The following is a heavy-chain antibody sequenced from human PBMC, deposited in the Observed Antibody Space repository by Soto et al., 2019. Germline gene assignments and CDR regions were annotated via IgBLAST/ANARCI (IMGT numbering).Heavy chain of an antibody. Sequence: GGSLRLSCVGSGFIFSNNAMHWVRQAPGKGLEWVAFISYDSSEIFYADSVKGRFTISRDNPKNTPFLHMNSPRADDTAVYYCAIARVADSSLDHWGRGVLVTV. D-gene: IGHD3-3*01. J-gene: IGHJ4*01. CDR1: GFIFSNNA. CDR3: AIARVADSSLDH. V-gene: IGHV3-30*01. CDR2: ISYDSSEI.